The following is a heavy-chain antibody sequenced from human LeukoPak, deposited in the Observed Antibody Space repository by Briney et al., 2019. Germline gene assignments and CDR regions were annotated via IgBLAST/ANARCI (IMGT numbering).Heavy chain of an antibody. CDR3: ARDDFWSGYYMDY. V-gene: IGHV4-34*01. J-gene: IGHJ4*02. CDR2: INHSGST. Sequence: SETLSLTCAVYGGSFSGYYWSWIRQPPGKGLEWIGEINHSGSTNYNPSLKSRVTISVDTSKNQFSLKLSSVTAADTAVYCCARDDFWSGYYMDYWGQGTLVTVSS. D-gene: IGHD3-3*01. CDR1: GGSFSGYY.